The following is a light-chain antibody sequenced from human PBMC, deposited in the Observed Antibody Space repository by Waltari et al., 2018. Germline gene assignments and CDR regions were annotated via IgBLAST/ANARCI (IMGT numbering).Light chain of an antibody. CDR3: CSYAGSAVSV. Sequence: QSALTQTATVSGSPGQSITLSCSGASRDLVNYNLVPWYQQHPGKAPTLIVYDVDKRPSGVSNRFSGSKSGNTAFLTISGLQTADEADYYCCSYAGSAVSVFGGGTKLTVL. V-gene: IGLV2-23*02. CDR1: SRDLVNYNL. CDR2: DVD. J-gene: IGLJ3*02.